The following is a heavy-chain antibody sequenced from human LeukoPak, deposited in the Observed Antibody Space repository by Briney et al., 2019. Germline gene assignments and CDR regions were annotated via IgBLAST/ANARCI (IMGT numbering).Heavy chain of an antibody. CDR1: AGSISTYY. CDR2: ISYSGST. J-gene: IGHJ4*02. V-gene: IGHV4-59*01. Sequence: PSETLSLTCTVSAGSISTYYWSWIRQPPGKGLELIGYISYSGSTKYNPSLKSRVTISIDTSKNQFSLKLSSVTAADTDIYYCARDWVSLDFWGQGTLVTVSS. D-gene: IGHD2-8*01. CDR3: ARDWVSLDF.